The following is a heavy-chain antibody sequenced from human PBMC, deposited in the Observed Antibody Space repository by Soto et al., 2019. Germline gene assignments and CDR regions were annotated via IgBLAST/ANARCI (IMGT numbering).Heavy chain of an antibody. CDR2: ISAYNGNT. V-gene: IGHV1-18*01. CDR3: ASGRSYYGSGSYYTDDYDH. Sequence: QVQLVQSGAEVKKPGASVKVSCKASGYPFTSYDISWLRQAPGQGLEWMGWISAYNGNTNYVQKLQGRVTMTTDTSTSTAYMELRSLISDDTAVYYCASGRSYYGSGSYYTDDYDHWGQGTLVTVSS. CDR1: GYPFTSYD. D-gene: IGHD3-10*01. J-gene: IGHJ4*02.